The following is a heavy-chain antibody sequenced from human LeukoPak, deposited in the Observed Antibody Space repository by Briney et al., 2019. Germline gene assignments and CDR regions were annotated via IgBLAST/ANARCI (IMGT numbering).Heavy chain of an antibody. V-gene: IGHV4-34*01. CDR3: ARGLVATITWPKPHYFDY. CDR2: INHSGST. D-gene: IGHD5-12*01. CDR1: GGSFSGYY. J-gene: IGHJ4*02. Sequence: PSETLSLTCAVYGGSFSGYYWSWIRQPPGKGLEWIGEINHSGSTNYNPSLKSRVTLSVDTSKNQFSLKLSSVTAADTAVYYCARGLVATITWPKPHYFDYWGQGTLVTVSS.